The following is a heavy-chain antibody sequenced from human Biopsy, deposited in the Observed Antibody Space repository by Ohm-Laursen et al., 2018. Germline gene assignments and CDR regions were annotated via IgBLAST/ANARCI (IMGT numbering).Heavy chain of an antibody. J-gene: IGHJ6*02. CDR2: IDWDDAK. CDR3: ARMPILVVPAAIVYRHRRHLQGLDV. CDR1: GFSLNTRGMS. V-gene: IGHV2-70*16. D-gene: IGHD2-2*02. Sequence: PTQTLTLTHTLSGFSLNTRGMSVTWIRQPPGKALEWLARIDWDDAKFYSESLKTRLTISKGTSENHVVLTLSDVAPVDTATYYCARMPILVVPAAIVYRHRRHLQGLDVWGQGTTVIVSS.